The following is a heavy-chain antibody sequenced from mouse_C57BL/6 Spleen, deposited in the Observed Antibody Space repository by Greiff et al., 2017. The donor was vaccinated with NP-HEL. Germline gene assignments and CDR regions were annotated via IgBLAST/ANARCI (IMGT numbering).Heavy chain of an antibody. Sequence: QVQLQQPGAELVKPGASVKLSCKASGYTFTSYWMHWVKQRPGQGLEWIGMIHPNSGSTNYNEKFKSKATLTVDKSSSTAYMQLSSLTSEDSAVYYCASLIYDGYYGAMDYWGQGTSVTVSS. CDR3: ASLIYDGYYGAMDY. CDR2: IHPNSGST. J-gene: IGHJ4*01. V-gene: IGHV1-64*01. CDR1: GYTFTSYW. D-gene: IGHD2-3*01.